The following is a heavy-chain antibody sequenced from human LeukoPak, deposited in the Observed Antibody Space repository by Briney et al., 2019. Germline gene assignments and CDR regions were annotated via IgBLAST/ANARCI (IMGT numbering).Heavy chain of an antibody. J-gene: IGHJ4*02. V-gene: IGHV3-21*01. CDR1: GFTFSSYT. CDR2: ISSSSLYI. Sequence: GGSLRLSCAASGFTFSSYTMNWVRQAPGKGLEWVSSISSSSLYIYYADPVKGRFTISRDNAKNSVYLQMNSLRVEDTAVYYCARTGLGMYSFDQWGQGTLVTVSS. D-gene: IGHD3/OR15-3a*01. CDR3: ARTGLGMYSFDQ.